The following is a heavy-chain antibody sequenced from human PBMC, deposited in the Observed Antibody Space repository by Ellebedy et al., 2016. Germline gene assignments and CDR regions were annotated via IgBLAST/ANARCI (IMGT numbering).Heavy chain of an antibody. CDR1: GGSFSGYY. J-gene: IGHJ4*02. V-gene: IGHV4-34*01. D-gene: IGHD1-26*01. CDR3: AREVGATIGY. CDR2: INHSGST. Sequence: SETLSLTXAVYGGSFSGYYWSWIRQPPGKGLEWIGEINHSGSTNYNPSLKSRVTISVDTSKNQFSLKLSSVTAADTAVYYCAREVGATIGYWGQGTLVTVSS.